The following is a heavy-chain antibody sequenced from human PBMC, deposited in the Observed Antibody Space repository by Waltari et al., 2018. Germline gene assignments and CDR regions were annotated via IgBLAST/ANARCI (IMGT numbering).Heavy chain of an antibody. CDR1: GFDFTKHY. CDR3: AREGGGFDYTPDY. CDR2: ISGDGGST. Sequence: EVQLEESGGGLVQPGGSRRLSCEASGFDFTKHYMHWVRQGPGKGLVGGARISGDGGSTSYADSVKGRFTISRDNSKNTSYLQMNSFRAEDTGIYYCAREGGGFDYTPDYWGQGTLVTVSS. J-gene: IGHJ4*02. V-gene: IGHV3-74*01. D-gene: IGHD5-12*01.